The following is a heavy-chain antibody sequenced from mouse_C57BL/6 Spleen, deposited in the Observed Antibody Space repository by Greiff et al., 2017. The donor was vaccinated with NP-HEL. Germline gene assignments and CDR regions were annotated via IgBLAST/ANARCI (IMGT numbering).Heavy chain of an antibody. Sequence: EVKLVESGPGLVKPSQSLSLTCSVTGYSITSGYYWNWIRQFPGNKLEWMGYISYDGSNNYNPSLKNRISITRDTSKNQFFLKLNSVTTEDTATYYCARGDYYGRAMDYWGQGTSVTVSS. CDR1: GYSITSGYY. J-gene: IGHJ4*01. CDR3: ARGDYYGRAMDY. D-gene: IGHD1-1*01. V-gene: IGHV3-6*01. CDR2: ISYDGSN.